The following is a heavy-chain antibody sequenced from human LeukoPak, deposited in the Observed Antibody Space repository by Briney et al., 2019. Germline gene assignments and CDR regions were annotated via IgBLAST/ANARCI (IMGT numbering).Heavy chain of an antibody. CDR2: IYYSGST. CDR3: ARDDPITIFGVVPYYFDY. Sequence: SQTLSLTCTVSGGSISSGTYYWSWIRQHPGKGLECIGYIYYSGSTYYTPSLRSRVTISVDTSKNQFSLKLSSVTAADTAVYYCARDDPITIFGVVPYYFDYWGQGTLVTVSS. D-gene: IGHD3-3*01. CDR1: GGSISSGTYY. J-gene: IGHJ4*02. V-gene: IGHV4-31*03.